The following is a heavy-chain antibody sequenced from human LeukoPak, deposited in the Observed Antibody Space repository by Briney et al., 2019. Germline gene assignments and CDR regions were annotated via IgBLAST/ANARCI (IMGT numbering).Heavy chain of an antibody. J-gene: IGHJ4*02. Sequence: GGSLRLSCAASEFTFSSYAMHWVRQAPGKGLEWVAVISYDGSNKYYADSVKGRFTISRDNSKNTLYLQMNSLRAGDTAVYYCARDRSYSPWDCWGQGTLVTVSS. V-gene: IGHV3-30-3*01. D-gene: IGHD2-21*01. CDR1: EFTFSSYA. CDR3: ARDRSYSPWDC. CDR2: ISYDGSNK.